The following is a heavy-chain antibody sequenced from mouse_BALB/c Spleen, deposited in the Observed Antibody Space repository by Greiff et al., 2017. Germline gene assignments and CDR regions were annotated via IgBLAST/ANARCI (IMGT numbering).Heavy chain of an antibody. Sequence: DVKLVESGPGLVKPSQSLSLTCTVTGYSITSDYAWNWIRQFPGNKLEWMGYISYSGSTSYNPSLKSRISITRDTSKNQFFLQLNSVTTEDTATYYCARSSFAYWGQGTLVTVSA. J-gene: IGHJ3*01. V-gene: IGHV3-2*02. D-gene: IGHD1-1*01. CDR2: ISYSGST. CDR3: ARSSFAY. CDR1: GYSITSDYA.